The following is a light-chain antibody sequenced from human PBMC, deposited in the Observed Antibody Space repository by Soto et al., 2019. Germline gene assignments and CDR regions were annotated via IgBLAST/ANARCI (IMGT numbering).Light chain of an antibody. CDR2: KAS. J-gene: IGKJ1*01. Sequence: DIQMTQSPSTLSASVGDRVTITCRASQSISIWLAWYQQKPGKAPNLLIYKASSLESGVRSRFSGSGSGTEFPLTISSLQTDDFATYYCQQYINRWTFGQGTKVEIK. CDR1: QSISIW. V-gene: IGKV1-5*03. CDR3: QQYINRWT.